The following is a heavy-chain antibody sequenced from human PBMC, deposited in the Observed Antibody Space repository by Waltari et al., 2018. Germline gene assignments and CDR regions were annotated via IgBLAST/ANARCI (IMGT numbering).Heavy chain of an antibody. V-gene: IGHV4-31*01. CDR3: ARGHDYYFDY. CDR1: GDSLNRANYY. D-gene: IGHD4-17*01. CDR2: LSHSGTA. Sequence: QVHLQESGPGLVKTSQTLSLTCTVSGDSLNRANYYWSSIRQLPEKGLEWIGYLSHSGTAYYNPSLKDLVTMSIDPSKNQFSLRLSSVTAADTAVYFCARGHDYYFDYWGQGILVAVSS. J-gene: IGHJ4*02.